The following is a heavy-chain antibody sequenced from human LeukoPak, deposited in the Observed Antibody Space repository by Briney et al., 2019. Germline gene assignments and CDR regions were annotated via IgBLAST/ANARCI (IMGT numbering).Heavy chain of an antibody. CDR3: ASGYSSSYGY. V-gene: IGHV4-34*01. Sequence: PSETLSLTCAVYGGSFSGYYCSWIRQPPGKGLEWIGEINHSGSTNYNPSLKSRVTISVDTSKNQFSLKLSSVTAADTAVYYCASGYSSSYGYWGQGTLVTVSS. CDR2: INHSGST. J-gene: IGHJ4*02. D-gene: IGHD6-13*01. CDR1: GGSFSGYY.